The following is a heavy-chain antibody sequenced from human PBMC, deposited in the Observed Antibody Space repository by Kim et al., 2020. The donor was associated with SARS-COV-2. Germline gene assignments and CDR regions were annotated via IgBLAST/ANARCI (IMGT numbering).Heavy chain of an antibody. CDR3: ARVLWVGELSPFDF. Sequence: ASVKVSCKASGYSFLNYAIHWVRQAPGQSLEWMGWINAGNGDTKYSQTFQGRVTISRDTSATTAYMELSGLTSEDTAVYYCARVLWVGELSPFDFWGQGTQVTVSS. J-gene: IGHJ4*02. CDR2: INAGNGDT. D-gene: IGHD3-10*01. CDR1: GYSFLNYA. V-gene: IGHV1-3*01.